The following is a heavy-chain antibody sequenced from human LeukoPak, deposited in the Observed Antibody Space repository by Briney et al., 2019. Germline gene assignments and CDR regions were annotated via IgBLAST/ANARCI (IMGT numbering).Heavy chain of an antibody. Sequence: GGSLRLSCAASGFTFSSYEMNWVRQAPGKGLEGVSYISSSGSTIYYADSVKGRFTISRDNAKNSLYLQMNSLRGEDTAVYYCAKIYSDGSRSFDYWGQGTLVTVSS. J-gene: IGHJ4*02. CDR3: AKIYSDGSRSFDY. CDR1: GFTFSSYE. D-gene: IGHD5-18*01. CDR2: ISSSGSTI. V-gene: IGHV3-48*03.